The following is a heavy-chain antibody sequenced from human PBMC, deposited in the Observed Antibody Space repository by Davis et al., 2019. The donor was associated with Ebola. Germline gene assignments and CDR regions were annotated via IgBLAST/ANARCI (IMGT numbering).Heavy chain of an antibody. Sequence: GGSLRLSCAASGFTFSSYGMHWVRQAPGKGLEWISFISRYSKTIHYADSVKGRFTVSRDDDKKLLYLQMNNLRDEDTAVYYCARDSGTVFDIVTTNPYFDNWGQGSLVAVSS. D-gene: IGHD3-10*01. V-gene: IGHV3-48*02. CDR3: ARDSGTVFDIVTTNPYFDN. CDR1: GFTFSSYG. J-gene: IGHJ4*02. CDR2: ISRYSKTI.